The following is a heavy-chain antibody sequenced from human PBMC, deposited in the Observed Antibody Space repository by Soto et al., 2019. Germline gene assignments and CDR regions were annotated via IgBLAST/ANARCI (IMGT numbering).Heavy chain of an antibody. J-gene: IGHJ4*02. V-gene: IGHV1-18*01. Sequence: QVQLVQSGAEVKKPGASVKVSCKASGYTFTSYGISWVRQAPGQGLERMGWISAYNGNTNYAQKLQGRVTMTTDTATSTAYMERRSLRSDDTAVYYCARDPGYDYYDRSGYYLHWGQGTLVTVSS. CDR2: ISAYNGNT. D-gene: IGHD3-22*01. CDR3: ARDPGYDYYDRSGYYLH. CDR1: GYTFTSYG.